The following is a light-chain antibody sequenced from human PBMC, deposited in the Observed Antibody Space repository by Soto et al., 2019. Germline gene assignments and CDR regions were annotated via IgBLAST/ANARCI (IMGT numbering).Light chain of an antibody. CDR1: SSDVGSYNY. CDR3: SSYTSSITLVV. V-gene: IGLV2-14*01. CDR2: DVS. J-gene: IGLJ1*01. Sequence: QSALTQPASVSGSPGQSITISCTGTSSDVGSYNYVSWYQQHPGKAPKLMIYDVSDRPSGVSNRFSGSKSGNTASLTISGLQAEDEADYYCSSYTSSITLVVFGTGTKVTVL.